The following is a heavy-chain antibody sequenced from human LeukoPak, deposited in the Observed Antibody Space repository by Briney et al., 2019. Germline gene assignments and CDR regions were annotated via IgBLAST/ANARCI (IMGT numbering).Heavy chain of an antibody. J-gene: IGHJ5*02. CDR1: GGSFSGYY. Sequence: PSETLSLTCAVYGGSFSGYYWSWIRQPPGKGLEWIGEINHSGSTNYNPSLKSRVTISVDTPKNQFSLKLSSVTAADTAVYYCARGLVTMVRGVRPRWFDPWGQGTLVTVSS. V-gene: IGHV4-34*01. CDR2: INHSGST. D-gene: IGHD3-10*01. CDR3: ARGLVTMVRGVRPRWFDP.